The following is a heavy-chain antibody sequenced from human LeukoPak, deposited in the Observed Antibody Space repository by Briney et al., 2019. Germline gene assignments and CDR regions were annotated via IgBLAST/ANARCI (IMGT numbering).Heavy chain of an antibody. D-gene: IGHD3-10*01. V-gene: IGHV1-24*01. J-gene: IGHJ4*02. CDR1: GYTLTELS. CDR2: FDPEDGET. CDR3: ARVTGSLWFGELLSPLDY. Sequence: GASVKVSCKVSGYTLTELSMHWVRQAPGKGLEWMGGFDPEDGETIYAQKFQGRVTMTRDTSISTAYMELSRLRSDDTAVYYCARVTGSLWFGELLSPLDYWGQGTLVTVSS.